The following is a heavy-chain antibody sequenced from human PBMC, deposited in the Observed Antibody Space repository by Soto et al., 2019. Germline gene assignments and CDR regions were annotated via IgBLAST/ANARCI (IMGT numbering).Heavy chain of an antibody. CDR3: ASYQLYGLAF. D-gene: IGHD2-2*01. Sequence: SETLSLTCAVYGGSFSGYYWSWIRQPPGKGLEWIGNIYYSGNTYYNPSLKSRLIISIDTSKNQFSLKVGSVTAADTAVYYCASYQLYGLAFWSQGTTVT. J-gene: IGHJ6*02. CDR1: GGSFSGYY. V-gene: IGHV4-59*06. CDR2: IYYSGNT.